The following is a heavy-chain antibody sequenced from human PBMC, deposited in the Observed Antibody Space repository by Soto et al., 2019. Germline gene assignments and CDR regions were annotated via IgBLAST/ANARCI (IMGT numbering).Heavy chain of an antibody. Sequence: ASVKGSCNASGYTFTSYGISWVLQAPGQGLEWMGWISAYNGNTNYAQKLQGRVTMTTDTSTSTAYMELRSLRSDDTAVYYCARPNYCDSSSYPYGMDVWGYGTTVTVSS. CDR3: ARPNYCDSSSYPYGMDV. V-gene: IGHV1-18*01. CDR1: GYTFTSYG. D-gene: IGHD3-22*01. J-gene: IGHJ6*04. CDR2: ISAYNGNT.